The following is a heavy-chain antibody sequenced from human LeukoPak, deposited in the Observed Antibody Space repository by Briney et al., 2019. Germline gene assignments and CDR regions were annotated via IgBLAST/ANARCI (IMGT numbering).Heavy chain of an antibody. CDR2: IYYSGST. CDR3: ARLPYSSSWVGDY. V-gene: IGHV4-59*08. CDR1: GGSISSYY. D-gene: IGHD6-13*01. Sequence: PSETLSLTCTVSGGSISSYYWSWIRQPPGKGLEWIGYIYYSGSTNYNPSLKSRVTISVDTSKNQFSLKLSSVTAADTAVYYCARLPYSSSWVGDYWGQGTLVTVSS. J-gene: IGHJ4*02.